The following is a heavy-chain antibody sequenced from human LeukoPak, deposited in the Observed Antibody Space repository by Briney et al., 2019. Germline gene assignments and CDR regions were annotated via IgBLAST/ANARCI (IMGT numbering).Heavy chain of an antibody. J-gene: IGHJ4*02. V-gene: IGHV1-46*01. CDR3: ARDEVLGLDLDY. CDR2: INPSGGST. D-gene: IGHD3-9*01. Sequence: ASVKVSCKASGYTFTSYYMHWVRQAPGQGLEWMGIINPSGGSTSYAQKFQGRVTMTRDTSTSTVYMEPSSLRSEDTAVYYCARDEVLGLDLDYWGQGTLVTVSS. CDR1: GYTFTSYY.